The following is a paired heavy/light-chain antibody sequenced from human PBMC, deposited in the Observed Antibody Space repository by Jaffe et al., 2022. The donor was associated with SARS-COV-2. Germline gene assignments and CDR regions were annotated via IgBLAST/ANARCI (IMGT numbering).Light chain of an antibody. V-gene: IGKV3-20*01. Sequence: EIVLTQSPGTLSLSPGERATLSCRASQSVSSSYLAWYQQKPGQAPRLLIYGASSRATGIPDRFSGSGSGTDFTLTISRLEPEDFAVYYCQQYGSFTFGGGTKVEIK. CDR1: QSVSSSY. J-gene: IGKJ4*01. CDR3: QQYGSFT. CDR2: GAS.
Heavy chain of an antibody. CDR2: ISGSGGST. CDR3: AKDRRDFWSGYSDSGDGMDV. V-gene: IGHV3-23*01. Sequence: EVQLLESGGGLVQPGGSLRLSCAASGFTFSSYAMSWVRQAPGKGLEWVSAISGSGGSTYYADSVKGRFTISRDNSKNTLYLQMNSLRAEDTAVYYCAKDRRDFWSGYSDSGDGMDVWGQGTTVTVSS. CDR1: GFTFSSYA. J-gene: IGHJ6*02. D-gene: IGHD3-3*01.